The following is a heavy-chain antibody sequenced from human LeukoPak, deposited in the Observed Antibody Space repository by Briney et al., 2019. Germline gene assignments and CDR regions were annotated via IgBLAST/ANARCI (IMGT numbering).Heavy chain of an antibody. CDR1: GLTFSSYA. CDR2: ISGSGGST. J-gene: IGHJ4*02. V-gene: IGHV3-23*01. Sequence: GGSLRLSCAASGLTFSSYAMSWARQAPGKRLEWVSAISGSGGSTYYADSVKGRFTISRDNSKNTLYLQMNSLRAEDTAVYYCARAVFGELYYFDYWGQGTQVTVSS. D-gene: IGHD3-10*01. CDR3: ARAVFGELYYFDY.